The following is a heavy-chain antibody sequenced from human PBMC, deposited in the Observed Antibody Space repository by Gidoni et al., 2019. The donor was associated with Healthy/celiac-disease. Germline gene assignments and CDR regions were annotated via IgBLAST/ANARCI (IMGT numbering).Heavy chain of an antibody. J-gene: IGHJ4*02. Sequence: VRLLESGGGLVQPGGSVRLSCTGSGLAFSSDAMGWVRQAPAMGLESVSASSGSGGSTYYADSVKGRFTISRDNSKNTLYLQMNSLRAEDTAVYYCAKDPAGYYDSSGYVDYWGQGTLVTVSS. V-gene: IGHV3-23*01. CDR3: AKDPAGYYDSSGYVDY. D-gene: IGHD3-22*01. CDR1: GLAFSSDA. CDR2: SSGSGGST.